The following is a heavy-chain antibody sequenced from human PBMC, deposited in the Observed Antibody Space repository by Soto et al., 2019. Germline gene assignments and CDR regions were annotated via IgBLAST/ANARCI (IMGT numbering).Heavy chain of an antibody. CDR2: IYYSGST. CDR3: ATLRLGHVDD. D-gene: IGHD5-12*01. V-gene: IGHV4-39*01. J-gene: IGHJ4*02. CDR1: GGSISSSSYY. Sequence: PSETLSLTCTVSGGSISSSSYYWGWIRQPPGKGLEWIGSIYYSGSTYYNPSLKSRVTISVDTSKNQFSLKLSSVTAADTAVYYCATLRLGHVDDWGQGTLVTVSS.